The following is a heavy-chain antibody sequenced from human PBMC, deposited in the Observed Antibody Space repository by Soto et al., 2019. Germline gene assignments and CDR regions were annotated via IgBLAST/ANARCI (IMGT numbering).Heavy chain of an antibody. CDR3: ARDSARIAVAGQYYYYYGMDV. CDR1: GYTFTSYG. Sequence: ATVKVSCKASGYTFTSYGISWVRQAPGQGLEWMGWISAYNGNTNYAQKLQGRVTMTTDTSTSTAYIELRSLRSDDTAVYYCARDSARIAVAGQYYYYYGMDVWGQGTTVTVSS. V-gene: IGHV1-18*01. J-gene: IGHJ6*02. D-gene: IGHD6-19*01. CDR2: ISAYNGNT.